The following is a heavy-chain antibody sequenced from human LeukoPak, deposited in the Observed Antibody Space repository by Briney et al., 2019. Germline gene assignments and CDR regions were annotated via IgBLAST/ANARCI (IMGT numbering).Heavy chain of an antibody. V-gene: IGHV1-2*02. J-gene: IGHJ4*02. Sequence: ASVKVSCKASGYTFTGYYMHWVRQAPGQGLEWMGWINPNSGGTNYAQKFQGRVTMTRDTSISTAYMELSRLRSDDTAVCYCARGNTAMVTILGYWGQGTLVTVSS. CDR1: GYTFTGYY. D-gene: IGHD5-18*01. CDR2: INPNSGGT. CDR3: ARGNTAMVTILGY.